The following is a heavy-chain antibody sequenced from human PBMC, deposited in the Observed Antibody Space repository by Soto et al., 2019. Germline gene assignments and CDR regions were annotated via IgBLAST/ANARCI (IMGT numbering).Heavy chain of an antibody. J-gene: IGHJ4*02. CDR3: ARGLRYFDWFYFHY. CDR2: IYHSGST. Sequence: SETLSLTCAVSSGSISSSNWWSWVRQPPGKGLEWIGEIYHSGSTNYNPSLKSRVTISVDKSKNQFSLKLSSVTAADTAVYYCARGLRYFDWFYFHYWGQGTLVTVSS. CDR1: SGSISSSNW. V-gene: IGHV4-4*02. D-gene: IGHD3-9*01.